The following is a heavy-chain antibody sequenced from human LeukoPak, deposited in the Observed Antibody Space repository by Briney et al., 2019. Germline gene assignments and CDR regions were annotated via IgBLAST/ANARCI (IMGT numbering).Heavy chain of an antibody. J-gene: IGHJ5*02. CDR2: IYTSGST. V-gene: IGHV4-61*02. Sequence: SETLSLTCTVSGVSISSGSYYWSWIRQPAGKGLEWIGRIYTSGSTNYNPSLKSRVTLSVDTSKNQFSLKLSSVTAADTAVYYCARANLRFLEWLLYESWFDPWGQGTLVTVSS. CDR3: ARANLRFLEWLLYESWFDP. D-gene: IGHD3-3*01. CDR1: GVSISSGSYY.